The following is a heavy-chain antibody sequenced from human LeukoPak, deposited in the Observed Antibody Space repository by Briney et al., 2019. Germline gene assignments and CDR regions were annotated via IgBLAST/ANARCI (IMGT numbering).Heavy chain of an antibody. V-gene: IGHV4-4*09. J-gene: IGHJ5*02. CDR3: ARLSSVAGTTVFFGWLDP. CDR2: IYTSGST. CDR1: GGSISSYY. Sequence: SETLSLTCTVSGGSISSYYWSWIRQPPGKGLEWIGYIYTSGSTDYNPSLKSRVTISVDTSKNQFSLKLSSVTAADTAVYYCARLSSVAGTTVFFGWLDPWGQGTLITVSS. D-gene: IGHD6-19*01.